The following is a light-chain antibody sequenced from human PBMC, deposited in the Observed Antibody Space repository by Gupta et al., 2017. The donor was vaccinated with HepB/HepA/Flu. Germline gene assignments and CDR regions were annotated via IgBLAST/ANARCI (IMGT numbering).Light chain of an antibody. CDR1: SSNVETNY. J-gene: IGLJ2*01. V-gene: IGLV1-47*01. CDR2: RNN. Sequence: SVLTPPPSASGTPGQTVTISCSGSSSNVETNYVYWYQQLPGTAPKLLIYRNNQRPSGVPDRFSGSKSGTSASLAISGLRSEDEADYYCASWDDSLSGPGVFGGGTKLTVL. CDR3: ASWDDSLSGPGV.